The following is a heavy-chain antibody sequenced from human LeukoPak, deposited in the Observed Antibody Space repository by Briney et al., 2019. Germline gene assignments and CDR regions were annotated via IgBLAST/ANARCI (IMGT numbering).Heavy chain of an antibody. D-gene: IGHD2-2*01. CDR2: MYYSGGT. CDR3: ARLVRYCSTNSCYPFDY. CDR1: GGSISSSSHY. V-gene: IGHV4-39*01. J-gene: IGHJ4*02. Sequence: SETLSLTCTVSGGSISSSSHYWGWIRQPPGKGLEWIGSMYYSGGTYYNPSLKSRVTISIDTSRNQFSLKLNSVTAADTAVYYCARLVRYCSTNSCYPFDYWGQGTLVTVPS.